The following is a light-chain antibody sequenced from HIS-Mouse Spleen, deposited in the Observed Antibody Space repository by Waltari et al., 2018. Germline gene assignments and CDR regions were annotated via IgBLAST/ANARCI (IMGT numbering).Light chain of an antibody. CDR2: EVS. J-gene: IGLJ2*01. CDR1: SSDVGGSNY. V-gene: IGLV2-14*01. CDR3: SSYTSSSPYVV. Sequence: QSALTQPASVSGSPGQSITISCTGTSSDVGGSNYVSWYQPHPGKAPKLMIYEVSNRPSGVSNRFSGSKSGNTASLTISGLQAEDEADYYCSSYTSSSPYVVFGGGTKLTVL.